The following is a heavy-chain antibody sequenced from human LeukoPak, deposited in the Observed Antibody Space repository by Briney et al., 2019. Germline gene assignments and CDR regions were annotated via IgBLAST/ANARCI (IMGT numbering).Heavy chain of an antibody. CDR1: GGSVSGGNFY. CDR3: ARDRSGILDY. Sequence: PSETLSLTCTVSGGSVSGGNFYWSWIRQPPGKGLEYIGYIYDSANTNYNPSLKSRVTISVDTSKSQFSLKLSSVTATDTAMYYCARDRSGILDYWGQGTLVTVSS. D-gene: IGHD1-26*01. V-gene: IGHV4-61*01. CDR2: IYDSANT. J-gene: IGHJ4*02.